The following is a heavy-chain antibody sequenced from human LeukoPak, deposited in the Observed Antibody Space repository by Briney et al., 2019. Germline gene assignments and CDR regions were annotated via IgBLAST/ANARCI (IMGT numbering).Heavy chain of an antibody. D-gene: IGHD1-26*01. CDR3: ARNGLGATTPNFDY. Sequence: GRSLRLSCAASGFTFSSYGMHWVRQAPGKGLEWVAVISYDGSNKYYADSVKGRFTISRDNSKNTLYLQMNSLGAEDTAVYYCARNGLGATTPNFDYWGQGTLVTVSS. J-gene: IGHJ4*02. V-gene: IGHV3-30*03. CDR1: GFTFSSYG. CDR2: ISYDGSNK.